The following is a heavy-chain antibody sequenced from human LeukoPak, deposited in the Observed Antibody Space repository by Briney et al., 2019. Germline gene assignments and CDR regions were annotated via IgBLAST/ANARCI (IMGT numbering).Heavy chain of an antibody. V-gene: IGHV4-39*01. Sequence: SETLSLTCTVSGDSISSSSYYWGWIRQPPGKGLEWIGSIYYSGSTYYNPSLKSRVTISVDTSKNQFSLKLSSVTAADTAVYYCARHSPYSSSWYYFDYWGQGTLVTVSS. J-gene: IGHJ4*02. CDR1: GDSISSSSYY. CDR3: ARHSPYSSSWYYFDY. CDR2: IYYSGST. D-gene: IGHD6-13*01.